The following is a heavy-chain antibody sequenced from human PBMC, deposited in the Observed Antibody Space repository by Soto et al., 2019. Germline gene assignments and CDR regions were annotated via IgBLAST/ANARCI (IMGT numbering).Heavy chain of an antibody. D-gene: IGHD2-2*01. V-gene: IGHV1-3*01. Sequence: ASVKVSCKASGYTFTSYAMHWVRQAPGQRLEWMGWINAGNGNTKYSQKFQGRVTITRDTSASTAYMELSSLRSEDTAVYYCARCPTLVPAAMGDYWGQGTLVTVSS. CDR2: INAGNGNT. CDR1: GYTFTSYA. CDR3: ARCPTLVPAAMGDY. J-gene: IGHJ4*02.